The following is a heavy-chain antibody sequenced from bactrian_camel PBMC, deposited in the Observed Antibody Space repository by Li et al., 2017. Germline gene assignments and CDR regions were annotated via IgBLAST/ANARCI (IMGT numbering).Heavy chain of an antibody. CDR3: AVEVAPPRWWSPLDFSN. CDR2: ISSDGST. CDR1: GLIFDDSD. D-gene: IGHD7*01. Sequence: VQLVESGGGSVQAGGSLSLSCTATGLIFDDSDMGYYRQAPGNECELVSTISSDGSTYFADSVKGRFTVSKDDGTNRLYLQMNSLKPEDSGTYYCAVEVAPPRWWSPLDFSNWGQGTQVTVS. V-gene: IGHV3S55*01. J-gene: IGHJ4*01.